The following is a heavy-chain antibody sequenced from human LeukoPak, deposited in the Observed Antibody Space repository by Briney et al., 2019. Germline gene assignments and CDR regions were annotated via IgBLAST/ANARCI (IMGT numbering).Heavy chain of an antibody. CDR2: INPSGGST. J-gene: IGHJ4*02. CDR1: GYTFTSYY. D-gene: IGHD3-10*01. CDR3: ARVVPITMVRGVITNYRYYFDY. V-gene: IGHV1-46*01. Sequence: TSVKLSCKASGYTFTSYYMHWVRQAPGQGLEWMGIINPSGGSTSYAQKFQGRVTMTRNTSISTAYMELSSLRSEDTAVYYCARVVPITMVRGVITNYRYYFDYWGQGTLVTVSS.